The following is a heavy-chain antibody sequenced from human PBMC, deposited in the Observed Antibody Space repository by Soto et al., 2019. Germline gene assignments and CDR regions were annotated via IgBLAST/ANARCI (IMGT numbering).Heavy chain of an antibody. CDR2: ISYDGSNK. V-gene: IGHV3-30-3*01. J-gene: IGHJ3*02. CDR1: GFTFSSYA. D-gene: IGHD3-16*02. CDR3: ARILTYYDYVWGSYRPGAFDI. Sequence: PGGSLRLSCAASGFTFSSYAMHWVRQAPGKGLEWVAVISYDGSNKYYADSVKGRFTISRDNSKNTLYLQMNSLRAEDTAVYYCARILTYYDYVWGSYRPGAFDIWGQGTMVTVSS.